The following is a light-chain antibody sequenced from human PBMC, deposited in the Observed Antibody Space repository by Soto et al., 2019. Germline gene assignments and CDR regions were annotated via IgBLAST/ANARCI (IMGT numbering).Light chain of an antibody. CDR3: QEYNNYWK. Sequence: IQMTHSPSTLSASVGDTVTITCRASQTISRWLAWYQQKPGKAPRLLIYTASTLESGVPSRFSASGSGTEFTLTISSLHPDDFATYYCQEYNNYWKFGQGTKVDIK. V-gene: IGKV1-5*01. CDR2: TAS. CDR1: QTISRW. J-gene: IGKJ1*01.